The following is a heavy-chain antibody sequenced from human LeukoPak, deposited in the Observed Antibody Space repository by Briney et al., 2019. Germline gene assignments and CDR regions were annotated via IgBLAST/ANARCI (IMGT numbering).Heavy chain of an antibody. J-gene: IGHJ6*03. D-gene: IGHD3-10*01. Sequence: PETLSLTCTVSGGFITSYYWSWIRQPAGEGLDYIGRISSSGTTNYNRSLRGRVTITLDKSNNQFSLKLTSVTAADTAIYYCARGEETGGARLGYYYYYMTSGAKGPRSPSP. CDR2: ISSSGTT. V-gene: IGHV4-4*07. CDR3: ARGEETGGARLGYYYYYMTS. CDR1: GGFITSYY.